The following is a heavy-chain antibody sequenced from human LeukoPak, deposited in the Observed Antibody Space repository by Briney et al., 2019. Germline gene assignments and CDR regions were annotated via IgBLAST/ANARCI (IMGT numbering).Heavy chain of an antibody. V-gene: IGHV3-74*01. Sequence: GGSLRLSCAASGFTFSTYWMHWVRQAPGKGLVWVSRIKSDGSSTNYADSVEGRFTISRDNAKNTLSLQMNSLRAEDTAVYYCAKGCRYYFDTTLDYWGQGALVTVSS. J-gene: IGHJ4*02. D-gene: IGHD3-22*01. CDR2: IKSDGSST. CDR1: GFTFSTYW. CDR3: AKGCRYYFDTTLDY.